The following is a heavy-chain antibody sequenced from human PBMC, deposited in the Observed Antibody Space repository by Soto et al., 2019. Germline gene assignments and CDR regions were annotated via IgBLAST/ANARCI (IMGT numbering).Heavy chain of an antibody. V-gene: IGHV4-30-4*01. CDR1: GASISSGY. Sequence: QVQLQESGPGLVKPSQTLSLTCTVSGASISSGYWSWIRQSPGKGLEWIGYIYYDGRTYYNPSLRSRITISVDTSKNQFSLILNSVTAADTAVYHCARSGVDDSTSYFWFYFDYWGPGSQVTVSS. J-gene: IGHJ4*02. CDR2: IYYDGRT. CDR3: ARSGVDDSTSYFWFYFDY. D-gene: IGHD2-8*01.